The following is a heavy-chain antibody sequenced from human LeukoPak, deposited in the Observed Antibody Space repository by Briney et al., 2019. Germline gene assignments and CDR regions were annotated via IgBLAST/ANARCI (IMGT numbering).Heavy chain of an antibody. J-gene: IGHJ4*02. CDR1: GYTFTSYA. CDR3: ARAACTWSCFDY. CDR2: ILTGNGNT. Sequence: ASVKVSCKASGYTFTSYAIQWVRQAPGQRLEWMGWILTGNGNTKYSQKFQDRVTITRDTSASTVYMELSSLRSEDTAVYYCARAACTWSCFDYWGQGILVTVSS. V-gene: IGHV1-3*04. D-gene: IGHD2-2*01.